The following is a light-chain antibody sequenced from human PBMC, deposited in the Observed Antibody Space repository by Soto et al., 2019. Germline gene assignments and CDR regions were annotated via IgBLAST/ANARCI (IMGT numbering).Light chain of an antibody. V-gene: IGKV1-5*03. CDR1: QSIRNW. Sequence: DIQMTQSPTTLSASVGDSVTITCRASQSIRNWLAWYQQKPGTAPKLLIYMASTLEGGVPSRFSGSGSGTEFTLTITGLQPDDFATYYCQQYSSYSPFTFGQGTKLEIK. J-gene: IGKJ2*01. CDR3: QQYSSYSPFT. CDR2: MAS.